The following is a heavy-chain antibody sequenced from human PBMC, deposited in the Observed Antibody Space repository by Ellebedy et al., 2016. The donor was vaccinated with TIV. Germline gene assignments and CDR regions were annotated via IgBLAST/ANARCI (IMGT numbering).Heavy chain of an antibody. D-gene: IGHD3-22*01. V-gene: IGHV3-7*03. CDR2: IMQDGTER. CDR1: GFTFSNYW. Sequence: GESLKISCAASGFTFSNYWMSWVRQAPGKGLEWVASIMQDGTERYYVDSVKGRFTISRDNAKNSLYLEMNSLRVEDTAVYYCAREHAYMITVVRYYLGMDVWGQGTTVTVSS. CDR3: AREHAYMITVVRYYLGMDV. J-gene: IGHJ6*02.